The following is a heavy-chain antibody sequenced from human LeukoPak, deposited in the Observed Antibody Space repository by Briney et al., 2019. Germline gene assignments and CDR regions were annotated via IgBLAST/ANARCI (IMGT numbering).Heavy chain of an antibody. J-gene: IGHJ4*02. V-gene: IGHV4-34*01. D-gene: IGHD1-1*01. CDR3: ARRYSERRDY. CDR2: INHSGST. Sequence: PSETLSLTCAVYGGSFSGYYWSWIRQPPGKGLEWIGEINHSGSTNYNPSLKSRVTISVDTSKNQFSLKLSAVTAADTAVFYCARRYSERRDYWGQGTLVTVSS. CDR1: GGSFSGYY.